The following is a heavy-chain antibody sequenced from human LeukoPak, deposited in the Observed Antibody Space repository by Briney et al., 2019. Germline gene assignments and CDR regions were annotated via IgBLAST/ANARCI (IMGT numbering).Heavy chain of an antibody. V-gene: IGHV1-2*02. CDR3: ARDQALNIIGGVIVGAFDI. CDR2: INPNSGGT. D-gene: IGHD3-16*02. Sequence: ASVKVSCKASGYTFTSYGISWVRQAPGQGLEWMGWINPNSGGTNYAQKFQGRVTVTRDTSISTAYMELTRLRSDDTAVYYCARDQALNIIGGVIVGAFDIWGQGTVVTVSS. J-gene: IGHJ3*02. CDR1: GYTFTSYG.